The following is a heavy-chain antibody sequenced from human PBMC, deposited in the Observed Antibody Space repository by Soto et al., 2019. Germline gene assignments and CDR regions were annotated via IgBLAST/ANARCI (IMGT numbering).Heavy chain of an antibody. CDR2: IHQNGTER. Sequence: EVQLVESGGGLVHPGGSLKLSCVVSGFTFSSYWMHWVRQAPGKGLECVANIHQNGTERYYVDSVKGRFTISRDNAKNSLYLHMNSLRAEDTAVYYCLGSGSFSLWGQGTLVTVSS. J-gene: IGHJ4*02. V-gene: IGHV3-7*01. CDR1: GFTFSSYW. D-gene: IGHD3-10*01. CDR3: LGSGSFSL.